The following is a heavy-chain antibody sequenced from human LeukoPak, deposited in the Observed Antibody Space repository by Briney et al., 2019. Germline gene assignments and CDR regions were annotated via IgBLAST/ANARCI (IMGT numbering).Heavy chain of an antibody. D-gene: IGHD3-22*01. CDR2: INPSGGST. CDR1: GYTFTGYY. V-gene: IGHV1-46*01. CDR3: ARSRTIYDSSGYYPSYYFDY. J-gene: IGHJ4*02. Sequence: ASVKVSCKASGYTFTGYYMHWVRQAPGQGLEWMGIINPSGGSTSYAQKFQGRVTTTRDTSTSTVYMELSSLRSEDTAVYYCARSRTIYDSSGYYPSYYFDYWGQGTLVTVSS.